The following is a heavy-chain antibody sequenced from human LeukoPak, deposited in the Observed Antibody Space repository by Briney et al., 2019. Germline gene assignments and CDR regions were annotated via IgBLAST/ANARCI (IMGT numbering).Heavy chain of an antibody. D-gene: IGHD3-22*01. Sequence: SETLSLTCTVSGGSISSYFWSWIRQPPGKGLEWIGYIYYSGSTNYNPSLKSRVTMSVDTSKNQFSLKLSSVTAADTAVYYCARMHYYDSSGYSFDYWGQGTLVTVSS. J-gene: IGHJ4*02. CDR3: ARMHYYDSSGYSFDY. CDR1: GGSISSYF. V-gene: IGHV4-59*12. CDR2: IYYSGST.